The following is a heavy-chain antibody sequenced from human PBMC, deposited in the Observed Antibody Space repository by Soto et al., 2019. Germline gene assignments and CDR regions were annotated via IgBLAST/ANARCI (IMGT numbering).Heavy chain of an antibody. V-gene: IGHV4-59*01. CDR2: IYDSGTI. CDR3: ARVRDTYGMDV. CDR1: DGTIGNYY. Sequence: SETLCLTWTVADGTIGNYYWSWIRQPPGKGLEWIGYIYDSGTINYNPSLKSRVTISLDTSKNQFSLNLSSVTAADTAVYYCARVRDTYGMDVWGQGTTVTVSS. J-gene: IGHJ6*02. D-gene: IGHD5-18*01.